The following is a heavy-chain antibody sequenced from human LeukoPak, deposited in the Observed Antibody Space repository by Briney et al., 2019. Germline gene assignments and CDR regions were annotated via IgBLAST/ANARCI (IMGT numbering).Heavy chain of an antibody. Sequence: ASETLSLTCTVSGGSISSSSYYWGWIRQPPGKGLEWIGSIYYSGSTYYNPSLKSRVTISVDTSKNQFSLKLSSVTAADTAVYYCARGTAIVATNHWGQGTLVTVSS. CDR2: IYYSGST. J-gene: IGHJ4*02. CDR3: ARGTAIVATNH. V-gene: IGHV4-39*01. CDR1: GGSISSSSYY. D-gene: IGHD5-12*01.